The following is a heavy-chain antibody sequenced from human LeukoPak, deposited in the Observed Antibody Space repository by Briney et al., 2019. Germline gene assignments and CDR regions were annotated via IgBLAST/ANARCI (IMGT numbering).Heavy chain of an antibody. D-gene: IGHD6-6*01. CDR2: INHSGST. J-gene: IGHJ4*02. CDR1: GGSFSGYY. Sequence: SETLSLTCAVYGGSFSGYYWSWIRQPPGKGLEWIGEINHSGSTNYNPSLKSRVTISVDTSKNQFSLKLSSVTAADTAVYYCARASIAARLVFDYWGQGTLVTVSS. V-gene: IGHV4-34*01. CDR3: ARASIAARLVFDY.